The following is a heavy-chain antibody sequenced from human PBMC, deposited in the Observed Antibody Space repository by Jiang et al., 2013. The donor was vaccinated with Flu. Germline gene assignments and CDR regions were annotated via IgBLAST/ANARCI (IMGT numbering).Heavy chain of an antibody. V-gene: IGHV4-34*01. CDR3: ARGVGLNY. Sequence: LLKPSETLSLTCAVYGGSFSGYYWSWIRQPPGKGLEWIGEINHSGSTNYNPSLKSRVTISVDTSKNQFSLKLSSVTAADTAVYYCARGVGLNYWGQGTLVTVSS. CDR1: GGSFSGYY. J-gene: IGHJ4*02. CDR2: INHSGST. D-gene: IGHD1-26*01.